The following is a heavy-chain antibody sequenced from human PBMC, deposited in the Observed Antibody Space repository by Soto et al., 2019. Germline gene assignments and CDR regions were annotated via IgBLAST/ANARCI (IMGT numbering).Heavy chain of an antibody. CDR3: AREYSNSPEAFDS. J-gene: IGHJ4*02. CDR1: GGSVNSDDYY. Sequence: LSLTCTVSGGSVNSDDYYWSWIRQPPGKGLEWIGYIYSTGRTNYNPSLMSRVTISLDTSRNQFSLKLSSVTAADTAVFYCAREYSNSPEAFDSWGQGXLVTVSS. D-gene: IGHD1-26*01. CDR2: IYSTGRT. V-gene: IGHV4-61*08.